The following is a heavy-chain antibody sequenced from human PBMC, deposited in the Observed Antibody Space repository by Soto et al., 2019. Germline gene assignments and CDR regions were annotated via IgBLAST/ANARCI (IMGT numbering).Heavy chain of an antibody. J-gene: IGHJ4*02. CDR1: GGSISSGDYY. D-gene: IGHD6-19*01. CDR2: IYYSGST. CDR3: AREDTVAGRQRFVDY. V-gene: IGHV4-30-4*01. Sequence: QVQLQESGPGLVKPSQTLSLICTVSGGSISSGDYYWSWIRQPPGKGLEWIAYIYYSGSTYYNPSLKGRVSLSADTSKNQFSLKLSSVTAADTAVYYCAREDTVAGRQRFVDYWGQGTLVTVSS.